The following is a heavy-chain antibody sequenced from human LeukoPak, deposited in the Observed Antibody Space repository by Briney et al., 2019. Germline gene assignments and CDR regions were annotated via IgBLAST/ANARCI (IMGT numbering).Heavy chain of an antibody. J-gene: IGHJ4*02. D-gene: IGHD2/OR15-2a*01. CDR2: ITHGGDSA. CDR1: GFTFSDYW. V-gene: IGHV3-74*03. Sequence: GGSLRLSCQASGFTFSDYWIHWVRQAPGKGLVWVSRITHGGDSAEYAGSVEGRFTTSRDNAKNTVYLQLNSLRAEDTAVYYCARDSGVSTPLDHWGQGALVTVST. CDR3: ARDSGVSTPLDH.